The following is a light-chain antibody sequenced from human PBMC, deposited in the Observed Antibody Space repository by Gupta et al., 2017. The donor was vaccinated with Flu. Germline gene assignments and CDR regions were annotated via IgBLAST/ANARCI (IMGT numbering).Light chain of an antibody. CDR3: SSYTSSTTPV. Sequence: QSALTQPASVSVPPGQSITISCTGTSNDVGGYSYVSWYQQRPGKAPKLMIYEVTNRPSGVSDRFSGSKSGNTASLTISGLQAEDEADYYCSSYTSSTTPVFGGGTELTVL. V-gene: IGLV2-14*01. CDR2: EVT. CDR1: SNDVGGYSY. J-gene: IGLJ3*02.